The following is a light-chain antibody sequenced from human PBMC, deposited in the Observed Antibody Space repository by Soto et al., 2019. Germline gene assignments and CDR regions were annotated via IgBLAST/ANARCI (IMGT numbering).Light chain of an antibody. CDR1: SGDVGGYNY. J-gene: IGLJ1*01. CDR2: DVS. V-gene: IGLV2-14*01. Sequence: QSALTQPASVSGSPGQSITIACTGTSGDVGGYNYVSWYQQHPGKVPKLMIYDVSNRPSGVSNRFSGSKSGNTASLTISGLQAEDEADYYCCSYTSSSTRVFGTGTKVTVL. CDR3: CSYTSSSTRV.